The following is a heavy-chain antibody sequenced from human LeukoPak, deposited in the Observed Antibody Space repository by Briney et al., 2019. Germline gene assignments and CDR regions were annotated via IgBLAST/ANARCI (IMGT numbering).Heavy chain of an antibody. V-gene: IGHV3-21*01. D-gene: IGHD2-8*01. CDR1: GFSFSSYS. J-gene: IGHJ4*02. CDR2: ISSSSSYI. CDR3: ATHCTNGVCYSQVPR. Sequence: PGGSLRLSCAASGFSFSSYSMNWVRQAPGKGLEWVSSISSSSSYIYYADSVKGRFTVSSDNAMNSLYLQMNSLRAEDTAVYYCATHCTNGVCYSQVPRWGQGTLVTVSS.